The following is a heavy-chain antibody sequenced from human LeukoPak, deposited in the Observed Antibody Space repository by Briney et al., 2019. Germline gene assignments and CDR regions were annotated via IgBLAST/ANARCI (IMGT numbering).Heavy chain of an antibody. D-gene: IGHD3-10*01. V-gene: IGHV4-59*12. CDR1: GDSISSYY. CDR3: ARDRNDGSGSYKDY. Sequence: PSETLSLTCTVSGDSISSYYWNWIRQPPGKGLEWIGYGHYSGSTNYNPSFKSRVTFSVDTSKNQFSLKLSSVTAADTAVYYCARDRNDGSGSYKDYWGQGTLVTVSS. CDR2: GHYSGST. J-gene: IGHJ4*02.